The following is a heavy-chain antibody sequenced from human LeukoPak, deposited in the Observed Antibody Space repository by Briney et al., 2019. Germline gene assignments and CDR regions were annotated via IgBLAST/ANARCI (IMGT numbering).Heavy chain of an antibody. CDR2: IYHSGSA. J-gene: IGHJ4*02. CDR1: GYSISSDYF. Sequence: PSETLSLTCTVSGYSISSDYFWGWIRRPPGKGLEWIGTIYHSGSAYYNPSLESRVTISVDTSKNQFSLKVSSVTAADTAVYYCARRDSSWYFFDFWGQGTLVTVSS. V-gene: IGHV4-38-2*02. D-gene: IGHD6-13*01. CDR3: ARRDSSWYFFDF.